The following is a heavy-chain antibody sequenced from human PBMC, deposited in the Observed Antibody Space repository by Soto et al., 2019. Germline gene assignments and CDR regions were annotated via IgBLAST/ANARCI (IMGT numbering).Heavy chain of an antibody. CDR3: ARWRSSTSQRDYYYYYGMDV. CDR2: IYYSGST. J-gene: IGHJ6*02. V-gene: IGHV4-31*03. CDR1: GGSISSGGYY. Sequence: QVQLQESGPGLVKPSQTLSLTCTVSGGSISSGGYYWSWIRQHPGKGLEWIGYIYYSGSTYYNPSLKSRVTLSVDTSKNQFSLKLSSVTAADTAVYYCARWRSSTSQRDYYYYYGMDVWGQGTTVTVSS. D-gene: IGHD2-2*01.